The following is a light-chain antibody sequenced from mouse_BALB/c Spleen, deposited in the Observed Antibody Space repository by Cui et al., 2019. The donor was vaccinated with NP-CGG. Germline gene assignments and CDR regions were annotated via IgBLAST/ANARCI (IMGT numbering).Light chain of an antibody. CDR2: GTN. V-gene: IGLV1*01. CDR3: ALWYSNHWV. Sequence: QAVVTQESALTTPPGETVTSTCPQSTGAVTTSNYATWVQEKPDHLFTGLIGGTNNRAPGVPARFSGSLMGDKAALTITGEHTEDEAIYFCALWYSNHWVFGGGTKLTVL. CDR1: TGAVTTSNY. J-gene: IGLJ1*01.